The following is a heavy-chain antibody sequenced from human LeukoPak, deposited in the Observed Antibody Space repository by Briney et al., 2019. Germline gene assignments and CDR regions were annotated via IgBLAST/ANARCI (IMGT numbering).Heavy chain of an antibody. J-gene: IGHJ4*02. CDR2: IYYSGST. CDR1: GGSISSGDYY. Sequence: PSETLSLTCTVSGGSISSGDYYWSWIRQPPGKGLEWIGSIYYSGSTYYNPSLKSRVTISVDTSKNQFSLKLSSVTAADTAVYYCARLAAYYDSSGYYYFDYWGQGTLVTVSS. D-gene: IGHD3-22*01. CDR3: ARLAAYYDSSGYYYFDY. V-gene: IGHV4-39*01.